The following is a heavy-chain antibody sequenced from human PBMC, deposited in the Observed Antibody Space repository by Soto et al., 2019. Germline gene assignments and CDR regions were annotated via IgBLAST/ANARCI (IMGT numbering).Heavy chain of an antibody. J-gene: IGHJ4*02. D-gene: IGHD5-12*01. CDR3: ARDYTRDGYNPPYFDY. CDR2: IYYRGST. CDR1: GGSISSYY. Sequence: LSLTCTVSGGSISSYYWSWIRQPPGKGLEWIGYIYYRGSTYYNPSLKSRVTISVDTSKNQFSLMLGSVTAADTAVYYCARDYTRDGYNPPYFDYWGQGTLVTVSS. V-gene: IGHV4-59*12.